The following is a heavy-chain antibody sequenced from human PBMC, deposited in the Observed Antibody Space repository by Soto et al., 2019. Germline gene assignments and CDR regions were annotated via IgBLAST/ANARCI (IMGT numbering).Heavy chain of an antibody. D-gene: IGHD2-2*01. CDR1: GFSLSTSGVG. CDR2: IYWNDDK. CDR3: ANRYCSSTSCYGGYNWFDP. J-gene: IGHJ5*02. V-gene: IGHV2-5*01. Sequence: SGPTLVKPTQTLTLTCTFSGFSLSTSGVGVGWIRQPPGKALEWLALIYWNDDKRYSPSLKSRLTITKDTSKNQVVLTMTNMDPLDTATYYCANRYCSSTSCYGGYNWFDPWGQGTLVTVSS.